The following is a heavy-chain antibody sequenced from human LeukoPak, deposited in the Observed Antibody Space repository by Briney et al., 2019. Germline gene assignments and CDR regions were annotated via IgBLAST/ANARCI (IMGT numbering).Heavy chain of an antibody. D-gene: IGHD5/OR15-5a*01. CDR3: ARQVSDYYYYYIDV. V-gene: IGHV4-39*01. Sequence: SETLSLTCTVSGGSISSSGYYWDWVRQPPGKGLEWIGSIYYSETTYYNPSLRRRATISVDTSKSQFSLNLRSVTAADTAVDYCARQVSDYYYYYIDVWGRGTAVTVSS. CDR1: GGSISSSGYY. CDR2: IYYSETT. J-gene: IGHJ6*03.